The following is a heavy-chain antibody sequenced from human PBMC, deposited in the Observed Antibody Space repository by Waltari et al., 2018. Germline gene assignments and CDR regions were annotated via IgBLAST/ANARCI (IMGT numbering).Heavy chain of an antibody. CDR1: GGSFCGYY. V-gene: IGHV4-34*01. CDR2: INHSGST. D-gene: IGHD3-10*01. J-gene: IGHJ4*02. Sequence: QVQLQQWGAGLLKPSETLSLTCAVHGGSFCGYYWTWIRQPPGKGLELIGEINHSGSTNYHPSLKSRVTISVDTSKNQFSLKLSSVTAADTAVYYCARGLQPRFSGSFGSYFDYWGQGTLVTVSS. CDR3: ARGLQPRFSGSFGSYFDY.